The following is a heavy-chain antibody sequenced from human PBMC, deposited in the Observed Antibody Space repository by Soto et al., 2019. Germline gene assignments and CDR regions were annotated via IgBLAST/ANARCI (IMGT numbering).Heavy chain of an antibody. Sequence: QVQLQESGPGLVKPSETLSLTCTVSGDTLTSFSWNWIRQSAGKGLEWIGRISTTGNTHYNPSLESRVTMSLDTSKNQFSLKLTSVTAADTAVYYCEGESGENWSYESYWGQGTLVTVSS. CDR2: ISTTGNT. V-gene: IGHV4-4*07. J-gene: IGHJ4*02. CDR3: EGESGENWSYESY. D-gene: IGHD1-7*01. CDR1: GDTLTSFS.